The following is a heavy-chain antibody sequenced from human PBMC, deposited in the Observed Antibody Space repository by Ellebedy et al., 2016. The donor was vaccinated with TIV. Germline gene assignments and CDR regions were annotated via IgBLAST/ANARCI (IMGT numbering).Heavy chain of an antibody. J-gene: IGHJ4*02. D-gene: IGHD6-13*01. CDR2: TYYRSKWYN. CDR3: ARSGEFGSSWYTREDY. CDR1: GDSVSSNSAA. V-gene: IGHV6-1*01. Sequence: SQTLSLTCAISGDSVSSNSAAWNWIRQSPSRGLEWLGRTYYRSKWYNDYAVSVKRRITINPDTSKNQFSLQLNSVTPEDTAVYYCARSGEFGSSWYTREDYWGQGTLVTVSS.